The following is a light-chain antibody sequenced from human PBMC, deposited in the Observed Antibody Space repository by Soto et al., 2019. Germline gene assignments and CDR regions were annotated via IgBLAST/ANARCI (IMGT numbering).Light chain of an antibody. CDR2: DAP. V-gene: IGKV3-11*01. J-gene: IGKJ4*01. CDR3: QQRSNWPP. CDR1: QSVSSY. Sequence: EIVLTQSPATLSLSPGERATLSCRASQSVSSYLAWYQQKPGQAPRLLIYDAPNRATGIPARFSGSGSGTDFTLTISSLEPEDFAVYYCQQRSNWPPFGGGTKVEIK.